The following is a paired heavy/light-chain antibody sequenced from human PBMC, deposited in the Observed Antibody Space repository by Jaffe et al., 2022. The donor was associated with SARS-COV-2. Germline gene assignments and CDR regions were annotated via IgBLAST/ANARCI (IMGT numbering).Light chain of an antibody. CDR1: SSNIGNNY. CDR2: DNN. CDR3: GTWDSSLSAVI. V-gene: IGLV1-51*01. J-gene: IGLJ2*01. Sequence: QSVLTQPPSVSAAPGQKVTISCSGSSSNIGNNYVSWYQQLPGTAPKLLIYDNNKRPSGIPDRFSGSKSGTSVTLGITGLQTGDEADYYCGTWDSSLSAVIFGGGTKLTVL.
Heavy chain of an antibody. V-gene: IGHV2-5*02. J-gene: IGHJ6*02. CDR3: ARTDRVYYYYIMDV. CDR1: GFSLSTSGVA. CDR2: IYWDDDK. Sequence: QITLKESGPTLVKPTQTLTLTCTFSGFSLSTSGVAVGWIRQPPGKALEWLANIYWDDDKRYSPSLKSRLTITKDTSKNQVVLTMTNLDPVDTATYYCARTDRVYYYYIMDVWGQGTTVTVSS. D-gene: IGHD3-10*01.